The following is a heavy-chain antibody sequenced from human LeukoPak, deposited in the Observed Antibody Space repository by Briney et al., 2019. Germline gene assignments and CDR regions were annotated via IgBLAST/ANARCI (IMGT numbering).Heavy chain of an antibody. J-gene: IGHJ6*03. D-gene: IGHD2-2*01. CDR2: IYTSGST. CDR3: AREECSSTSCHIYRYYYYYMDV. V-gene: IGHV4-61*02. CDR1: GGSISSGSYY. Sequence: PSETLSLTCTVSGGSISSGSYYWSWIRQPAGKGLEWIGRIYTSGSTNYNPSLKSRVTISVDTSKNQFSLKLSSVTAADTAVYYCAREECSSTSCHIYRYYYYYMDVWGKGTTVTVSS.